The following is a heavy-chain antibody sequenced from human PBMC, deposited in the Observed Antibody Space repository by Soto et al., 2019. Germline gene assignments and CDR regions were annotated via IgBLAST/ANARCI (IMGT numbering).Heavy chain of an antibody. CDR1: GGTFSSYA. V-gene: IGHV1-69*01. D-gene: IGHD6-13*01. CDR3: ARVHHGYSSSWVGVDD. CDR2: IIPIFGTA. J-gene: IGHJ4*02. Sequence: QVQLVQSGAEVKKPGSSVKVSCKASGGTFSSYAISWVRQAPGQGLEWMGGIIPIFGTANYAQKVQGRVTLTADESTSTAYMELSSLRSEDTAVYYCARVHHGYSSSWVGVDDGGQGTLVTVSS.